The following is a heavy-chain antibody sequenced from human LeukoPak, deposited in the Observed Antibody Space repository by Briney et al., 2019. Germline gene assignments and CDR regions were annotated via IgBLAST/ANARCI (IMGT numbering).Heavy chain of an antibody. V-gene: IGHV3-7*01. CDR2: IKQDGSEK. J-gene: IGHJ4*02. D-gene: IGHD2-15*01. Sequence: GGSLRLSCAASGFTFSSSWMSWVRQAPGKGLEWVANIKQDGSEKYYVDSVKGRFTISRDNAKNSLYLQMNSLRAEDTAVYYCARWPMTVVDLSPFDYWGQGTLVTVSS. CDR1: GFTFSSSW. CDR3: ARWPMTVVDLSPFDY.